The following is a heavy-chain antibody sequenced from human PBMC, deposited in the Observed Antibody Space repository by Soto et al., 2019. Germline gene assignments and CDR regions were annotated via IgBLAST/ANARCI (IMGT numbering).Heavy chain of an antibody. J-gene: IGHJ4*02. CDR1: GGTFRNHV. CDR2: IIPIIGTP. V-gene: IGHV1-69*13. CDR3: ARDLEFRDGNISHLDY. Sequence: GASVKVSCKASGGTFRNHVFNWVRQAPGQGLEWMGGIIPIIGTPNYAQKFQGRVTITADASTNTVYLEVNSLRSQDTAVYYCARDLEFRDGNISHLDYWGQGTLVTVSS. D-gene: IGHD3-10*01.